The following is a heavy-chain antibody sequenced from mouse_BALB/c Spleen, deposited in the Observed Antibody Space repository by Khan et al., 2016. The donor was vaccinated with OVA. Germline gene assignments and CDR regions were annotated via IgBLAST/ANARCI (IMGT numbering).Heavy chain of an antibody. CDR2: ISSDGDYT. D-gene: IGHD2-1*01. J-gene: IGHJ3*01. CDR1: GFTFSTYA. V-gene: IGHV5-9-3*01. CDR3: ARSPYGTFAY. Sequence: EVELVESGGALVKPGGSLKLSCAASGFTFSTYAMFRVRQTPEKRLEWVATISSDGDYTYYPDNVTGRFTISSDNAKNTLYLQMSSLRYEETAMYYCARSPYGTFAYWGQGTLVTVSA.